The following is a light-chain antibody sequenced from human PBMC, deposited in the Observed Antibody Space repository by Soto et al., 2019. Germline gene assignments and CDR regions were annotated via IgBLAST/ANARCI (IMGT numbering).Light chain of an antibody. Sequence: QSALTQPASVSGSPGQSITISCTGTSSDVGAYSSVSWYQQHPDKAPKLMIYEVSYRPSGVSDRFSGSKSDNTASLTISGLHTEDEADYYCSSYTSRSTYLFGTGTKLTVL. CDR2: EVS. CDR3: SSYTSRSTYL. J-gene: IGLJ1*01. V-gene: IGLV2-14*03. CDR1: SSDVGAYSS.